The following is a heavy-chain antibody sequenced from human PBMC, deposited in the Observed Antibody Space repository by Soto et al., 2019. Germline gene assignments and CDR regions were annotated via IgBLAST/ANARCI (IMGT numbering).Heavy chain of an antibody. D-gene: IGHD3-3*01. CDR1: GYTFTSYA. V-gene: IGHV1-3*01. CDR3: ARDKIFGVVITPNWFDP. Sequence: GASVKVSCKASGYTFTSYAMHWVRQAPGQRLEWMGWINAGNGNTKYSQRFQGRVTITRDTSASTAYMELSSLRSEDTAVYYCARDKIFGVVITPNWFDPWGQGTLVTGSS. J-gene: IGHJ5*02. CDR2: INAGNGNT.